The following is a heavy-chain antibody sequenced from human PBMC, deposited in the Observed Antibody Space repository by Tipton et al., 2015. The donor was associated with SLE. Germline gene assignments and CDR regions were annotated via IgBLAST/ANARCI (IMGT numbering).Heavy chain of an antibody. D-gene: IGHD3-3*01. J-gene: IGHJ4*02. CDR1: GGSFSGYY. V-gene: IGHV4-34*01. CDR3: ARLVRFLGGRFFDY. CDR2: INHSGST. Sequence: TLSLTCAVYGGSFSGYYWSWIRQPPGKGLEWIGEINHSGSTNYNPSLKSRVTISADTSKNQFSLKLSSVTAADTAVYYCARLVRFLGGRFFDYWGQGTLVTVS.